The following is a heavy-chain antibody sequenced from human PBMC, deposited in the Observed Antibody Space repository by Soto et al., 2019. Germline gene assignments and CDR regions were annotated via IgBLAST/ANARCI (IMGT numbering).Heavy chain of an antibody. CDR2: IWFDGSNK. Sequence: QVQLVESGGGVVQPGRSLRLSCAASGFTFSSYGMHWVRQAPGKGLEWVAVIWFDGSNKYYADSVKGRFTISRDNSNNTLYLQMNSLRAGDTALYYCARQHRDILTGLRWNRMDVWGQGTTVTVSS. J-gene: IGHJ6*02. D-gene: IGHD3-9*01. V-gene: IGHV3-33*01. CDR1: GFTFSSYG. CDR3: ARQHRDILTGLRWNRMDV.